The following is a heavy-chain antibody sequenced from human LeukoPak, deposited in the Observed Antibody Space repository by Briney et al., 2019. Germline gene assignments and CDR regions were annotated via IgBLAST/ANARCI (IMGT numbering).Heavy chain of an antibody. CDR2: ISYDGSNK. D-gene: IGHD4-17*01. V-gene: IGHV3-30*18. CDR3: AKDIIAGDYVLDH. CDR1: GFSFITYG. Sequence: GRSLRLSCAASGFSFITYGMRWVRQAPGKGLEWVAVISYDGSNKYYADSVKGRFTISRDNSKNTLYLQMNSLRAEDTAVYYCAKDIIAGDYVLDHWGQGTLVTVSS. J-gene: IGHJ4*02.